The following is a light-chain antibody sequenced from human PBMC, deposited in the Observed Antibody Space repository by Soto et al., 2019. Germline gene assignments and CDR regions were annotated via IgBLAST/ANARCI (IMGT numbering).Light chain of an antibody. CDR2: DAS. J-gene: IGKJ3*01. CDR1: QSVSSY. V-gene: IGKV3-11*01. CDR3: QQRSNWPPAVT. Sequence: EIVLTQSPATMSLSPGERATLSCRASQSVSSYLAWYQQKPGQAPRLLIYDASNRATGIPARFSGSGSGTDFTLTISSLAPEDFAVYYCQQRSNWPPAVTFGPGTKVDIK.